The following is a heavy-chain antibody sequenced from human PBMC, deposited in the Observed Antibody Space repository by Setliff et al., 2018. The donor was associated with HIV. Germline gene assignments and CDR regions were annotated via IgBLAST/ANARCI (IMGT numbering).Heavy chain of an antibody. CDR3: ARGAPLAVFDFDH. CDR2: INVGKGDT. D-gene: IGHD6-25*01. J-gene: IGHJ4*01. Sequence: ASVKVSCKASGYTFTTYSLHWVRQAPGQSLEWMGWINVGKGDTKYSQDLQGRITITRDTTANTAYMELSSLRSDDTAVYFCARGAPLAVFDFDHWGRGTQVTVSS. V-gene: IGHV1-3*01. CDR1: GYTFTTYS.